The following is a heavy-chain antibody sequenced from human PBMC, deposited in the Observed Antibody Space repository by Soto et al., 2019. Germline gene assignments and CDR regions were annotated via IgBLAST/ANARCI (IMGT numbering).Heavy chain of an antibody. Sequence: SETLSLTCTVSGDSISRSRSHWWAWIRQPPGKGLEWIGSLSSTVITTHNPSLGSRFTISVDAPNNKFSLEVTSVTAEDTGFYYCARQMSSGIWAFDSWGQGTPVPVYS. J-gene: IGHJ4*02. V-gene: IGHV4-39*01. D-gene: IGHD6-19*01. CDR2: LSSTVIT. CDR3: ARQMSSGIWAFDS. CDR1: GDSISRSRSH.